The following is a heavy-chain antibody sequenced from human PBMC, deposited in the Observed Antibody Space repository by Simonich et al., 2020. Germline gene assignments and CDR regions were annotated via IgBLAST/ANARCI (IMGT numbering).Heavy chain of an antibody. CDR1: GFTFGSYS. Sequence: EVQLVESGGGLVKPGGSLRLSCAASGFTFGSYSMNWVRQDPGKGLECVSSIISSSSYINYADSVKGRFTISRDNAKNSLYLQMNSLRAEDTAVYYCARANERDYWGQGTLVTVSS. V-gene: IGHV3-21*01. J-gene: IGHJ4*02. CDR3: ARANERDY. CDR2: IISSSSYI. D-gene: IGHD1-1*01.